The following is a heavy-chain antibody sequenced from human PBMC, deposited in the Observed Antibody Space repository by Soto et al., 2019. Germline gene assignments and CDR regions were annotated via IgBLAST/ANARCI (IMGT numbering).Heavy chain of an antibody. V-gene: IGHV3-33*01. CDR3: AREGGRASDPIYYYYYGMDA. Sequence: PGGSLRLSCAASGFTFSSYVMHGVRQAPGKGLEWVAVIWYDGSNKYYADSVKGRFTISRDNSKNTLYLQMNSLRAEDTAVYYCAREGGRASDPIYYYYYGMDAWGQGTTVTVSS. D-gene: IGHD1-1*01. CDR2: IWYDGSNK. CDR1: GFTFSSYV. J-gene: IGHJ6*02.